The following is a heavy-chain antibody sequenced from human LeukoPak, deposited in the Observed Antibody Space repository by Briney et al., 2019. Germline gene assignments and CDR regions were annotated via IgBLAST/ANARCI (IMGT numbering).Heavy chain of an antibody. CDR3: AKPYYYDSSGYYN. V-gene: IGHV3-23*01. D-gene: IGHD3-22*01. Sequence: GGSLRLSCAASGFTFSDYYMSWIRQAPGKGLEWVSAISGSGGSTYYADSVKGRFTISRDNSKNTLYLQMNSLRAEDTAVYYCAKPYYYDSSGYYNWGQGTLVTVSS. CDR2: ISGSGGST. J-gene: IGHJ4*02. CDR1: GFTFSDYY.